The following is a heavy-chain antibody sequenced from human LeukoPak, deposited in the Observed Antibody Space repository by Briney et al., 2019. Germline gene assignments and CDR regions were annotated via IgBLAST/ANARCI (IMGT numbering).Heavy chain of an antibody. V-gene: IGHV3-9*01. CDR2: ITWKREVV. Sequence: QAGGSLRLSCAASGFTFEDYAMHWVRQGPGKGLEWVSGITWKREVVGYVDSVKGRFIISRDNAKKSLYLEMNNLRVEDTGIYYCVRWPEGPWGQGIRVTVSS. D-gene: IGHD2-15*01. CDR3: VRWPEGP. J-gene: IGHJ5*02. CDR1: GFTFEDYA.